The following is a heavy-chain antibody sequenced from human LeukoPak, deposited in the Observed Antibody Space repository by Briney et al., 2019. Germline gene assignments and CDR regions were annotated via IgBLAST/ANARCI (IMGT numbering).Heavy chain of an antibody. Sequence: GGSLRLSCAASGFTVSSNYMSWVRQAPGKGLEWGSVIYSGGSTYYAESVKGRFTISRDNSKNTLYLQMKSLRAEDTAVYYCARGPTPVYSSGWSPFDYWGQGTLVTVSS. CDR2: IYSGGST. D-gene: IGHD6-19*01. J-gene: IGHJ4*02. CDR3: ARGPTPVYSSGWSPFDY. CDR1: GFTVSSNY. V-gene: IGHV3-53*01.